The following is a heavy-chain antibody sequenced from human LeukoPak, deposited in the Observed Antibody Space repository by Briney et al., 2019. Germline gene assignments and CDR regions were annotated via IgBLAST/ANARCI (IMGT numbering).Heavy chain of an antibody. V-gene: IGHV3-23*01. D-gene: IGHD3-3*01. CDR3: AKVGSYDFWSGPYYYFDY. CDR2: ISGSGGST. Sequence: PGGSLRLSCAASGFTFSSYAMSWVRQAPGKGLEGVSAISGSGGSTYYADSVKGRFTISRDNSKNTLYLQMNSLRAEDTAVYYCAKVGSYDFWSGPYYYFDYWGQGTLVTVSS. J-gene: IGHJ4*02. CDR1: GFTFSSYA.